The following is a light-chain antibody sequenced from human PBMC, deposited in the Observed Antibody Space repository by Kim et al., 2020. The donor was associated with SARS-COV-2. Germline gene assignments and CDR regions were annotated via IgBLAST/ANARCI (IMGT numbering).Light chain of an antibody. J-gene: IGLJ3*02. CDR3: CSYTSSDTLV. CDR1: SSDVGGYNY. CDR2: DVS. V-gene: IGLV2-14*01. Sequence: QSVLTQPASVSGSPGQSITISCTGTSSDVGGYNYVSWYQQHPDKAPKFIIYDVSKRPSGVSNRFSGSKSGKTASLTISGLQAEDEADYYCCSYTSSDTLVFGGGTQLTVL.